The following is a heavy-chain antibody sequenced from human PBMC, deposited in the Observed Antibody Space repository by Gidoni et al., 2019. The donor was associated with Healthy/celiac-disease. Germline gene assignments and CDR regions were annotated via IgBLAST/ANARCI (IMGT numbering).Heavy chain of an antibody. D-gene: IGHD2-2*02. J-gene: IGHJ6*02. CDR2: IYTSGST. CDR1: GGSISSYY. Sequence: QVQLQESGPGLVKPSETLSLTCTVSGGSISSYYWSWIRQPAGKGLEWIGRIYTSGSTNYNPSLKSRVTMSVDTSKNQFSLKLSSVTAADTAVYYCARGPSRQYCSSTSCYTLGDDYYYYYGMDVWGQGTTVTVSS. V-gene: IGHV4-4*07. CDR3: ARGPSRQYCSSTSCYTLGDDYYYYYGMDV.